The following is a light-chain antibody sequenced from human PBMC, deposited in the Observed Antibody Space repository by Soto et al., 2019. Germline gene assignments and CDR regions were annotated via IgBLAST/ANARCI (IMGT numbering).Light chain of an antibody. Sequence: SYELTQPPSVSVSPGQTASITRSGDKLGDKYACWYQQKPGQSPVLVIYQDSKRPSGIPERFSGSNSGNTATLTISGTQAMDEADYYCQAWDSYVVFGGGTKLTVL. CDR3: QAWDSYVV. CDR2: QDS. V-gene: IGLV3-1*01. J-gene: IGLJ2*01. CDR1: KLGDKY.